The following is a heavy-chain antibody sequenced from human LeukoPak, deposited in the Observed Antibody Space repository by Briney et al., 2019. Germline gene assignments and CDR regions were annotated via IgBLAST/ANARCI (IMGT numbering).Heavy chain of an antibody. D-gene: IGHD3-9*01. CDR2: ISYDGSNK. V-gene: IGHV3-30-3*01. CDR1: GFTFSSYA. Sequence: GRSLRLSCAASGFTFSSYAMHWVRQAPGKGLEWVAVISYDGSNKYYADSVKGRFTISRDNSKNTLYLQMNSLRAEDTAVYYCARMNGFTYWGQGTLVTVSS. J-gene: IGHJ4*02. CDR3: ARMNGFTY.